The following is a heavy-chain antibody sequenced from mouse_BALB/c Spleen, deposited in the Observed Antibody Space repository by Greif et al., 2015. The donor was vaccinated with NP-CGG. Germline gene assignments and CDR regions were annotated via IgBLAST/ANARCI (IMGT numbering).Heavy chain of an antibody. Sequence: QVQLKESGAELVKPGASVKLSCKASGYTFTSYWMHWVKQRPGQGLEWIGEIDPSDSYTNYNQKFKGKATLTVDKSSSTAYMQLSSLTSEDSAVYYCARRGDYGYFDYWGQGTTLTVSS. CDR1: GYTFTSYW. CDR3: ARRGDYGYFDY. J-gene: IGHJ2*01. CDR2: IDPSDSYT. D-gene: IGHD2-4*01. V-gene: IGHV1-69*02.